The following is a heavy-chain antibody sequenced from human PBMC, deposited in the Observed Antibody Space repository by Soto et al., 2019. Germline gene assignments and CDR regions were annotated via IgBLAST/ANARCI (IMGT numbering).Heavy chain of an antibody. CDR1: GGSFASYY. CDR2: INHSGST. Sequence: QVQLQQWGAGLLKPSETLSLTCAVSGGSFASYYWSWIRQGPGKGLEWIGEINHSGSTNYNPSLKSRVTISVTSNNQFSLNLRSVTAADTAVYPCARRRSGSAPWCGCSICTSTYYYYMDVWAKGTTVAGSS. V-gene: IGHV4-34*01. CDR3: ARRRSGSAPWCGCSICTSTYYYYMDV. D-gene: IGHD3-3*01. J-gene: IGHJ6*03.